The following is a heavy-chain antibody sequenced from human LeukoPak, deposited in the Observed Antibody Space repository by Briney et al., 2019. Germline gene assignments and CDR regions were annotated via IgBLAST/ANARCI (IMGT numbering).Heavy chain of an antibody. D-gene: IGHD1-1*01. CDR1: GFTFSSFA. V-gene: IGHV3-23*01. CDR2: ISGSGGST. J-gene: IGHJ5*02. Sequence: GGSLRLSCAASGFTFSSFAMSWVRQAPGKGLEWVSAISGSGGSTYYADSVKGRFTISRDNAKNTLYLQMNSLRAEDTAVYYCARDGTNWSNWFDPWGQGTLVTVSS. CDR3: ARDGTNWSNWFDP.